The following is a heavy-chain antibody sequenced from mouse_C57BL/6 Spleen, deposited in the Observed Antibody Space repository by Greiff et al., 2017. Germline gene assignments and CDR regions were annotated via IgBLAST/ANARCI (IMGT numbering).Heavy chain of an antibody. CDR2: INPGSGGT. V-gene: IGHV1-54*01. CDR3: ARSGDYYGSSAWFAY. J-gene: IGHJ3*01. CDR1: GYAFTNYL. Sequence: QVQLQQSGAELVRPGTSVKVSCKASGYAFTNYLIEWVKQRPGQGLEWIGVINPGSGGTNYNEKFKGKATLTADKSSSTAYLQLSSLTSEDSAVYVCARSGDYYGSSAWFAYWGQETLVSVSA. D-gene: IGHD1-1*01.